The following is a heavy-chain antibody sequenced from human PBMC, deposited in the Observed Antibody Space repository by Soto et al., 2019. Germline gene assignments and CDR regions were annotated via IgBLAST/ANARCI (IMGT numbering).Heavy chain of an antibody. CDR2: IVPVFGTA. Sequence: SVRVSCKXSGATFVSYAITWVRQAPGQGLEWMGGIVPVFGTAKHAQKFQGRVTFSADKSTNTAYMELSSLRSEDTAVYYCATEFNRTLRGLYWGQGALVTVSS. J-gene: IGHJ4*02. CDR1: GATFVSYA. D-gene: IGHD3-16*01. V-gene: IGHV1-69*06. CDR3: ATEFNRTLRGLY.